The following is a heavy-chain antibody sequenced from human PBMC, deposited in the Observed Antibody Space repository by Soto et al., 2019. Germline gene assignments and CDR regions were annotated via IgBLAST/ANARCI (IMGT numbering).Heavy chain of an antibody. J-gene: IGHJ4*02. Sequence: GGSLRLSCAGSGFTFSGSDIHWVRQASGKGLEWVGRIKSKTDGGTTDYAAPVKCRFTISRDDSQNTLYLQMNSLKTEDTAVYYCSHGYYQYFNSWGQGTLVTVSS. V-gene: IGHV3-15*01. CDR2: IKSKTDGGTT. CDR1: GFTFSGSD. D-gene: IGHD5-18*01. CDR3: SHGYYQYFNS.